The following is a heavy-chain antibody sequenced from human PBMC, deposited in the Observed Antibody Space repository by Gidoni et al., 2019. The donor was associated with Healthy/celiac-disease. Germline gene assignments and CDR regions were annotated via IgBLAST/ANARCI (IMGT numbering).Heavy chain of an antibody. V-gene: IGHV1-24*01. Sequence: QVQLVQSGAEVKKPGASVTVSCKVSGYTLTELSMHWVRQAPGKGLEWMGGFDPEDGETIYAQKFQGRVTMTEETSTDTAYMELSSLRSEDTAVYYCATDSRRDCSSTSCPLDVWGQGTTVTVSS. CDR1: GYTLTELS. J-gene: IGHJ6*02. D-gene: IGHD2-2*01. CDR2: FDPEDGET. CDR3: ATDSRRDCSSTSCPLDV.